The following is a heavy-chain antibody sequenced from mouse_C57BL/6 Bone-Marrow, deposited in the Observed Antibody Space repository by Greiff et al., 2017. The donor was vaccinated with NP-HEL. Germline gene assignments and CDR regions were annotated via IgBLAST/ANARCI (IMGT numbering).Heavy chain of an antibody. CDR1: GYSITSGYY. CDR3: ARAPITTVVAP. D-gene: IGHD1-1*01. CDR2: ISYDGSN. J-gene: IGHJ4*01. Sequence: EVKLMESGPGLVKPSQSLSLTCSVTGYSITSGYYWNWIRQFPGNKLEWMGYISYDGSNNYNPSLKNRISITRDTSKNQFFLKLNSVTTEDTATYYCARAPITTVVAPWGQGTSVTVSS. V-gene: IGHV3-6*01.